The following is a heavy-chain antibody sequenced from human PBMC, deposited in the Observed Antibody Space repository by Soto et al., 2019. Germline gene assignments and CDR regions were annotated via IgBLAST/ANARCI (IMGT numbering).Heavy chain of an antibody. J-gene: IGHJ6*02. CDR1: GYSFTDYH. V-gene: IGHV1-2*04. D-gene: IGHD2-8*02. Sequence: ASVKVSCKASGYSFTDYHIHWVRQAPGQGLEWLGRINPKSGGTSTAQKFQGWVTMTTDTSISTASMELTRLTSDDTAIYYCARGDYRDCSRGGCSFLFNHDMDVWGQGTTVTVSS. CDR3: ARGDYRDCSRGGCSFLFNHDMDV. CDR2: INPKSGGT.